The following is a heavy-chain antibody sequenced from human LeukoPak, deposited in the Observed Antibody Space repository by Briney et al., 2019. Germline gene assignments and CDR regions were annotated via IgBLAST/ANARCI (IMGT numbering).Heavy chain of an antibody. CDR3: ARDIVATLATNWFDP. CDR1: GYTFTGYY. V-gene: IGHV1-2*02. Sequence: EASVKVSCKASGYTFTGYYMHWVRQAPGQGLEWMGWINPNSGGTNYAQKFQGRVTMTRDTSISTAYMELSRLRSDDTAVYYCARDIVATLATNWFDPWGQGALVTVSS. D-gene: IGHD5-12*01. J-gene: IGHJ5*02. CDR2: INPNSGGT.